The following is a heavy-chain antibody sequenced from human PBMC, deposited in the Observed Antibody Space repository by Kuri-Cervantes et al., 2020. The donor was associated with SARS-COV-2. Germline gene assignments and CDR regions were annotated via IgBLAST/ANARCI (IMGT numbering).Heavy chain of an antibody. D-gene: IGHD4-11*01. CDR1: GGSTSSQSYY. J-gene: IGHJ4*02. Sequence: ESLKISCTVSGGSTSSQSYYWGWIRQPPGKGLEWIGSVYYSGTTYYNPSLKSRVTISVDTSKNQFSLKLSSVTAADTAVYYCARDPTGLQYYFDYWGREPWSPSPQ. CDR3: ARDPTGLQYYFDY. CDR2: VYYSGTT. V-gene: IGHV4-39*07.